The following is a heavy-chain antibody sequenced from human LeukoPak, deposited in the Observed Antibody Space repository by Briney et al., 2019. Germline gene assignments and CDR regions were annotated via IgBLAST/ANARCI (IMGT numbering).Heavy chain of an antibody. Sequence: ETLSLTCAVYGGSFSGYYWSWIRQPPGKGLEWVSGISPNGVITYYADSVKGRFTISRDNSKGTVYLQMNSLRPEDTAVYYCAKDDAWLQYGNWGRGTLVTVSS. CDR1: GGSFSGYY. CDR2: ISPNGVIT. J-gene: IGHJ4*02. CDR3: AKDDAWLQYGN. D-gene: IGHD5-24*01. V-gene: IGHV3-23*01.